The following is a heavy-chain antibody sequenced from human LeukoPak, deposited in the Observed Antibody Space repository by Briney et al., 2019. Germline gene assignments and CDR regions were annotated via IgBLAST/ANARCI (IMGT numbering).Heavy chain of an antibody. V-gene: IGHV1-2*04. CDR1: GYTFTGYY. D-gene: IGHD6-19*01. CDR2: INPNSGGT. Sequence: ASVKVSCKASGYTFTGYYMHWVQQAPGQGLEWMGWINPNSGGTNYAQMFQGWVTMTRDTSISTAYMELSRLRSDDTAVYYCARPAGYSSGWWCAGMDVWGQGTTVTVSS. J-gene: IGHJ6*02. CDR3: ARPAGYSSGWWCAGMDV.